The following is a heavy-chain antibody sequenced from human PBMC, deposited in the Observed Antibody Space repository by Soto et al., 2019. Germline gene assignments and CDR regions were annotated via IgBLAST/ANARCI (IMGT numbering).Heavy chain of an antibody. CDR1: GFIFSEST. Sequence: LRLSCSASGFIFSESTIYWVRQVPGKGLEAISAVSTSGRSTYYADSVKDRFTISRDNSKNTLFLQMGSLRPEDTAIYYCVKQAHGLDGVAFDYWGQGTQVTVSS. J-gene: IGHJ4*02. CDR3: VKQAHGLDGVAFDY. CDR2: VSTSGRST. D-gene: IGHD2-15*01. V-gene: IGHV3-64D*06.